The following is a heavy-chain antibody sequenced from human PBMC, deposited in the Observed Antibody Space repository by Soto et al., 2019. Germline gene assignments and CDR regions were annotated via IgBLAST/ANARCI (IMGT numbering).Heavy chain of an antibody. V-gene: IGHV4-59*01. CDR1: GGSISSYY. J-gene: IGHJ5*01. CDR3: ASMIGDPVLSFDS. CDR2: IFYSGST. D-gene: IGHD3-10*02. Sequence: QVQLQESGPGLVKPSETLSLTCTVSGGSISSYYWSWIRQPPGKGLEWIRFIFYSGSTSYNPSLKSSVTISIDTSEYQFSLKLNSVTAADTAVYYCASMIGDPVLSFDSWGQGTLVAVSS.